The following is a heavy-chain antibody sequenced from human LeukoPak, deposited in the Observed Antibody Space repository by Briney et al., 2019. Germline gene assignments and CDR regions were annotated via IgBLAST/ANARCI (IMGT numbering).Heavy chain of an antibody. J-gene: IGHJ4*02. D-gene: IGHD3-22*01. Sequence: GGSLSLSCAASGFTFTSYWMHWVRQDPEKGLVWVSRIKGDGSSTNYADSVKGRFTISRDNAKNTLYLQMNSLRAEDTAVYHCVRIRYESSGRYFDNWGQGTLVTVSS. CDR2: IKGDGSST. CDR1: GFTFTSYW. CDR3: VRIRYESSGRYFDN. V-gene: IGHV3-74*01.